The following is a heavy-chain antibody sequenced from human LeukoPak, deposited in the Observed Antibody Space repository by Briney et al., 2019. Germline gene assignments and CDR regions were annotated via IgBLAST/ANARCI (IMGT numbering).Heavy chain of an antibody. J-gene: IGHJ4*02. D-gene: IGHD3-9*01. CDR2: IYYSGST. CDR3: ARLAIRYFDWNAWYFDS. V-gene: IGHV4-39*01. Sequence: SETLSLTCTVSGGSVSSTSDYWGGIRQPPGKGLEWIGSIYYSGSTHYNSSLKSRLTISVDTSKNQFSLKLSTVTAADTAVYYCARLAIRYFDWNAWYFDSWGQGTLITVSS. CDR1: GGSVSSTSDY.